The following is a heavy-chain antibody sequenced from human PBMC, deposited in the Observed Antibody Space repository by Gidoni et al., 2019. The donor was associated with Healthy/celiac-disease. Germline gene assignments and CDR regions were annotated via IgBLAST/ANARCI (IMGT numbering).Heavy chain of an antibody. Sequence: QVQLQESGPGLVKPSETLSLTCTVSGCSVSSGSYYWSWIRQPPGKGLEWIGYIYYSGSTNYNPSLKSRVTIPVDTSKNQFSLKLSSVTAADTAVYYCAREAVAVAGGWFDPWGQGTLVTVSS. CDR2: IYYSGST. CDR1: GCSVSSGSYY. V-gene: IGHV4-61*01. D-gene: IGHD6-19*01. CDR3: AREAVAVAGGWFDP. J-gene: IGHJ5*02.